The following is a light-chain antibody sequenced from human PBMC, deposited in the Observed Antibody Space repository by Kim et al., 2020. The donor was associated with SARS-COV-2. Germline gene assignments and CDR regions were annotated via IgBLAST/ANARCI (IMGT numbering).Light chain of an antibody. V-gene: IGKV1-16*01. CDR1: QGISTY. CDR3: QQYYSYPYT. Sequence: DIQMTQSPSSLSASVGDRVTITCRASQGISTYVAWFQQKPGQAPKSLIFGTSNLYSGVPSRFSGSGSVTDFTLTISSLQAEDFAIYFCQQYYSYPYTFGGGTKVDIK. J-gene: IGKJ4*01. CDR2: GTS.